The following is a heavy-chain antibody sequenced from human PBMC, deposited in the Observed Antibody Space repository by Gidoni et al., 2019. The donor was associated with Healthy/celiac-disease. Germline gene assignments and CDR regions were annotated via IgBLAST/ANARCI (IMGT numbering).Heavy chain of an antibody. CDR3: ARGNDIAAAGNWFDP. CDR2: INHSGST. V-gene: IGHV4-34*01. J-gene: IGHJ5*02. Sequence: QVHLQQWGAGLLKPSETLSIPCAVYGGCFSGYYWSWIRQPPGKGLEWIGEINHSGSTNYNPSLKSRVTISVDTSKNQFSLKLSSVTAADTAVYYCARGNDIAAAGNWFDPWGQGTLVTVSS. CDR1: GGCFSGYY. D-gene: IGHD6-13*01.